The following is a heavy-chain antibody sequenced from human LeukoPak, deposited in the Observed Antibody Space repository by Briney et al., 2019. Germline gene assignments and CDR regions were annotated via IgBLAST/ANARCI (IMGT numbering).Heavy chain of an antibody. V-gene: IGHV1-18*01. J-gene: IGHJ4*02. CDR2: ISAYNGNT. D-gene: IGHD6-19*01. CDR1: GYTFTSYG. Sequence: GASVKVSCKASGYTFTSYGISWVRQAPGQGLEWLGWISAYNGNTNYAQKLQGRVTVTTDTSTSTAYMELRSLRSDDTAVYYCARVDIWVAGTACYVYWGQGTLVTVSS. CDR3: ARVDIWVAGTACYVY.